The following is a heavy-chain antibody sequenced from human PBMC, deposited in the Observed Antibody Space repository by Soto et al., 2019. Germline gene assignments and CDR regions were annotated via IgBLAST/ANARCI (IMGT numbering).Heavy chain of an antibody. CDR3: AAAVVITSHFDY. CDR2: IVVGSGNT. D-gene: IGHD3-22*01. CDR1: GFTFTSSA. Sequence: GASVKVSCKASGFTFTSSAVQWVRQARGQRLEWIGWIVVGSGNTNYAQKFQERVTITRDMSTSTAYMELSSQRSEDTAVYYCAAAVVITSHFDYWGQGTLVTSPQ. J-gene: IGHJ4*02. V-gene: IGHV1-58*01.